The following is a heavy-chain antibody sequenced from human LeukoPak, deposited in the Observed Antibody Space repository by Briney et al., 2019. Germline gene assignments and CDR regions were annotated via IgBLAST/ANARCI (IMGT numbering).Heavy chain of an antibody. CDR1: GGSISSYY. Sequence: PSETLSLTCTVSGGSISSYYWSWIRQPPGKGLEWIGYTYYSGSTNYNPSLKSRVTISVDTSKNQFSLKLSSVTAADTAVYYCARGATVTTDYYYGMDVWGQGTTVTVSS. J-gene: IGHJ6*02. CDR2: TYYSGST. V-gene: IGHV4-59*01. CDR3: ARGATVTTDYYYGMDV. D-gene: IGHD4-17*01.